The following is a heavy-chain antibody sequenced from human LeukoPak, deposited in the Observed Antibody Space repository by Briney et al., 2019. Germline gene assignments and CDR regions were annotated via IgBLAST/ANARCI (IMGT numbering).Heavy chain of an antibody. V-gene: IGHV1-2*02. CDR3: ARVYCSSTSCYGGGGFDY. Sequence: ASVKVSCKASGYTFTGYYMHWVRQAPGQGLEWMGWISPNSGGTNYAQKFQGRVTMTRDTSISTAYMELSRLRSDDTAVYYCARVYCSSTSCYGGGGFDYWGQGTLVTVSS. D-gene: IGHD2-2*01. J-gene: IGHJ4*02. CDR2: ISPNSGGT. CDR1: GYTFTGYY.